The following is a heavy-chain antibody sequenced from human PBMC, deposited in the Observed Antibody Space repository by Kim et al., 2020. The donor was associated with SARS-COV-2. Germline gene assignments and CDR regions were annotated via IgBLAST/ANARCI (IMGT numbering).Heavy chain of an antibody. J-gene: IGHJ6*03. CDR2: IKHDGSEK. CDR3: AKRFSSSRPTIRSMDV. CDR1: GFSFSSYW. V-gene: IGHV3-7*01. Sequence: GGSLRHSCAASGFSFSSYWMTWVRQAPGKGLEWVANIKHDGSEKYYVDSVKGRFTVSRDNAKNSLYLQMDSLRAEDTAVYYCAKRFSSSRPTIRSMDVWGKGTTVTVSS. D-gene: IGHD6-13*01.